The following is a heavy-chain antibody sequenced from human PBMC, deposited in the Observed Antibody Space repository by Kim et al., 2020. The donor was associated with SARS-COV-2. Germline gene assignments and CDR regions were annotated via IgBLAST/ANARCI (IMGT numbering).Heavy chain of an antibody. J-gene: IGHJ2*01. CDR1: GYTFTSYD. D-gene: IGHD3-9*01. V-gene: IGHV1-8*02. Sequence: ASVKVSCKASGYTFTSYDINWVRQATGQGLEWMGWMNPNSGNTGYAQKFQGRVTMTRNTSISTAYMELSSLRSEDTAVYYCARGRIHPYYDILTGYSANWYFDLWGRGTLVTVSS. CDR3: ARGRIHPYYDILTGYSANWYFDL. CDR2: MNPNSGNT.